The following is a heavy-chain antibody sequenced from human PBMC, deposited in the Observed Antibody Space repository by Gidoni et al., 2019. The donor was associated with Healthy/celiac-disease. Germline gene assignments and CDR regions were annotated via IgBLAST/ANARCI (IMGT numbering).Heavy chain of an antibody. CDR2: IKQDGSEK. Sequence: SYWMSWVGQAPGKGLEWVANIKQDGSEKYYVDSVKGRFTISRDNAKNSLYLQMNSLRAEDTAVYYCARDPSTSGGVTHFDYWGQGTLVTVSS. CDR3: ARDPSTSGGVTHFDY. D-gene: IGHD2-21*02. V-gene: IGHV3-7*03. CDR1: SYW. J-gene: IGHJ4*02.